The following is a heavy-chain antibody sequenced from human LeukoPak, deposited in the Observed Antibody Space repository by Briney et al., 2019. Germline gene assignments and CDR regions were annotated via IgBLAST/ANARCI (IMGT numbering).Heavy chain of an antibody. D-gene: IGHD3-3*02. Sequence: GGSLRLSCAASGLTFSSHWMHWVRQAPGKGLEWVSVFYSGGDTHYADSVKGRFTISRDISKNTLYLQMNSLRAEDTAVYYCARDSTGYRYFDLWGRGTLVSVSS. J-gene: IGHJ2*01. CDR1: GLTFSSHW. CDR3: ARDSTGYRYFDL. CDR2: FYSGGDT. V-gene: IGHV3-53*01.